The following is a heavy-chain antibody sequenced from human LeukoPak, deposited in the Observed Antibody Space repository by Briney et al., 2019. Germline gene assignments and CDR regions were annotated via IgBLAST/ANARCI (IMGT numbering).Heavy chain of an antibody. J-gene: IGHJ3*02. V-gene: IGHV4-59*08. CDR3: ARHDVVSRAFDI. Sequence: SETLSLACTVSGGSISSYYWSWIRQVPGKGLEWIAYIYYIGSTDYNPSLKSRVTISVDTSKNQFSLNVSSVTAADMAVYYCARHDVVSRAFDIWGPGTMVTVSS. D-gene: IGHD2-15*01. CDR1: GGSISSYY. CDR2: IYYIGST.